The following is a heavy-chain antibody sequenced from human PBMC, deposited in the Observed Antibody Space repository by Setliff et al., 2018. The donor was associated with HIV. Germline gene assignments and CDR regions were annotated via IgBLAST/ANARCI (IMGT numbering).Heavy chain of an antibody. J-gene: IGHJ4*02. CDR2: IHYTGST. V-gene: IGHV4-59*11. Sequence: SETLSLTCTVSGASISSHYWTWIRQPPGKGLEWIGNIHYTGSTNYNPSLKSRVTISGDSSKKQFSLVLSSVTAADTAVYYCARVPSSGWYYFDLWSQGTLVTVSS. CDR1: GASISSHY. CDR3: ARVPSSGWYYFDL. D-gene: IGHD6-19*01.